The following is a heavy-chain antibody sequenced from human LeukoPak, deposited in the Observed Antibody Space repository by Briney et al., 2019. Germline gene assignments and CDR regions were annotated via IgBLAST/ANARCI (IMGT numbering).Heavy chain of an antibody. Sequence: GGSLRLSCAASGFTFSDYYMSWVRQAPGKGLEWLSVIYSGGSTYYADSVKGRFTISRDNSKNTLYLQMNSLRVEDTAVYYCARDPDSSGYLPGWGQGTLVTVSS. CDR3: ARDPDSSGYLPG. D-gene: IGHD3-22*01. CDR1: GFTFSDYY. V-gene: IGHV3-53*01. J-gene: IGHJ4*02. CDR2: IYSGGST.